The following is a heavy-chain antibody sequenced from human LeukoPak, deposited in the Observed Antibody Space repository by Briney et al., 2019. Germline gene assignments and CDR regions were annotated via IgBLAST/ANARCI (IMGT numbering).Heavy chain of an antibody. CDR3: ARQPSRYYGMDV. CDR2: IYYSGST. J-gene: IGHJ6*02. CDR1: GGSISSSSYY. V-gene: IGHV4-61*05. Sequence: SETLSLTCTVSGGSISSSSYYWSWIRQPPGTGLEWIGYIYYSGSTNYNPSLKSRVTISVDTSKNQFSLKLSSVTAADTAVYYCARQPSRYYGMDVWGQGTTVTVSS. D-gene: IGHD6-19*01.